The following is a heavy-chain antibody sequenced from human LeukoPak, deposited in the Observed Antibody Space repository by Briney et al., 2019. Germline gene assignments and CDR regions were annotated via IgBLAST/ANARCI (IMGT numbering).Heavy chain of an antibody. J-gene: IGHJ4*02. V-gene: IGHV3-48*02. CDR2: ISSSSSTI. CDR1: GFTFSSYS. D-gene: IGHD2-15*01. Sequence: GGSLRLSCAASGFTFSSYSMNWVRQAPGKGLEWVSYISSSSSTIYYADSVKGRFTISRDNAKNSLYLQMNSLRDEDTAVYYCARASGGYCSGGSCSFDYCGQGTLVTVSS. CDR3: ARASGGYCSGGSCSFDY.